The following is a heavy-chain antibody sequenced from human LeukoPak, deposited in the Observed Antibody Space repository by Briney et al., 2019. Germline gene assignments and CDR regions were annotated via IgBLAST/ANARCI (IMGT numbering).Heavy chain of an antibody. V-gene: IGHV4-39*01. CDR3: ARGRIMEAATYYYYYYMDV. CDR1: GGSISSSSYY. J-gene: IGHJ6*03. D-gene: IGHD1-26*01. CDR2: IYYSGST. Sequence: SETLSLTCTVSGGSISSSSYYWGWIRQPPGKGLEWIGSIYYSGSTYYNPSLKSRVTISVDTSKNQFSLKLSSVTAADTAVYYCARGRIMEAATYYYYYYMDVWGKGTTVTVSS.